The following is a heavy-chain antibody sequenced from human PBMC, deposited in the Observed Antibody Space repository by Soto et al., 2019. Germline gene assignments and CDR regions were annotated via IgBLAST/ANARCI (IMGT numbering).Heavy chain of an antibody. CDR1: GYTFTGYY. CDR2: ITPNSGAS. CDR3: ARVMTTVTTGELDP. Sequence: QVQLVQSGAEVKKSGASVKVSCKASGYTFTGYYIHCVRQAPGQGLEWMGWITPNSGASKAAQKFQGRISMARDTSISTAYRELSSLRSDYTAVYYCARVMTTVTTGELDPWGQGTLVTVSS. V-gene: IGHV1-2*02. D-gene: IGHD4-17*01. J-gene: IGHJ5*02.